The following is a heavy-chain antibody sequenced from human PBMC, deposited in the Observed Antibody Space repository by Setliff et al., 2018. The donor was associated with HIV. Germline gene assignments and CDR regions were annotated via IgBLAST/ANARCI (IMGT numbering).Heavy chain of an antibody. Sequence: GGSLRLSCAASGFTFSSYTINWVRQAQGKGLEWVSSISSSSNYIYYADSVKGRFTISRDNAKNSLYLQMTSLTAEDTAVYDCARLNGGSHDCFEIWGQGTMVTVS. CDR3: ARLNGGSHDCFEI. V-gene: IGHV3-21*01. D-gene: IGHD1-26*01. J-gene: IGHJ3*02. CDR2: ISSSSNYI. CDR1: GFTFSSYT.